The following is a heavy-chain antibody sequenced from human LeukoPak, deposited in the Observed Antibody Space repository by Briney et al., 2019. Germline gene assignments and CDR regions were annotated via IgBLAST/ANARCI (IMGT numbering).Heavy chain of an antibody. D-gene: IGHD7-27*01. CDR3: ARDSRGINTGVY. V-gene: IGHV1-18*01. CDR1: GYTSITYG. Sequence: ASVKVSCKASGYTSITYGIIWVRQAPGQGLEWMGWISANNGNTKYAQKFQGRVTMTTDTSTSTASMELRSLRSDDTAVYYCARDSRGINTGVYWGQGTLVTVSS. CDR2: ISANNGNT. J-gene: IGHJ4*02.